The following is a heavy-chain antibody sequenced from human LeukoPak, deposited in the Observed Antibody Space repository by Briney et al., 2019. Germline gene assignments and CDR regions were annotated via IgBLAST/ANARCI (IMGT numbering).Heavy chain of an antibody. J-gene: IGHJ3*02. V-gene: IGHV3-23*01. Sequence: GGSLRLSCAPSGFTFSSYAMSWVRQAAGQGLEWVSAISGSGGSTYSAASVKGRFTISRDSSKNTLYLQMNSLRAEDTAVYYCAKSLMVVLPAARSVDAFDIWGQGTMVTVSS. CDR1: GFTFSSYA. CDR3: AKSLMVVLPAARSVDAFDI. CDR2: ISGSGGST. D-gene: IGHD2-2*01.